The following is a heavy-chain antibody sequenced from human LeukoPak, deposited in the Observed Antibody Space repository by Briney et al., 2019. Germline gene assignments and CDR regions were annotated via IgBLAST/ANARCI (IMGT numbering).Heavy chain of an antibody. CDR2: IYHTGSV. D-gene: IGHD3-3*01. Sequence: SGTLSVTCAVSGGSINSNYWWTWVRQSPGKGLELIGEIYHTGSVNYNLSLESRVTISRDRSKNQFSLMLRSVTAADTAVYYCARHYDFWSAYNYWGQGILVTVSS. J-gene: IGHJ4*02. V-gene: IGHV4-4*02. CDR1: GGSINSNYW. CDR3: ARHYDFWSAYNY.